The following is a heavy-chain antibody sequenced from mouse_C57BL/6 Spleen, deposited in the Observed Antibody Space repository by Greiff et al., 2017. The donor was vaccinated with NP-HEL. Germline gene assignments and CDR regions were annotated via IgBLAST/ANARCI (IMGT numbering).Heavy chain of an antibody. CDR2: INPNNGGT. J-gene: IGHJ3*01. CDR3: SRYGNGYPFAY. CDR1: GYTFTDYY. V-gene: IGHV1-26*01. D-gene: IGHD2-2*01. Sequence: VQLQQSGPELVKPGASVKISCKASGYTFTDYYMNWVKQSHGKSLEWIGDINPNNGGTSYNQKFKGKATLTVDKSSSTAYMELRSLTSEDSAVDYWSRYGNGYPFAYWGQGTLVTVSA.